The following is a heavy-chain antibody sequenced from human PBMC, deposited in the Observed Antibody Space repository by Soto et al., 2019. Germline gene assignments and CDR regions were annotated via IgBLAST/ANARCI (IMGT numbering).Heavy chain of an antibody. CDR1: GFTFSDYY. V-gene: IGHV3-11*01. J-gene: IGHJ3*02. CDR2: ISSSGSTM. D-gene: IGHD3-3*01. CDR3: ARVGRFWSGYRDAFDI. Sequence: PGGSLRLSCAASGFTFSDYYMSWIRQAPGKGLEWVSYISSSGSTMYYADSVKGRFTIPRDNAKNSLYLQMNSLRAEDTAVYYCARVGRFWSGYRDAFDIWGQGTMVTV.